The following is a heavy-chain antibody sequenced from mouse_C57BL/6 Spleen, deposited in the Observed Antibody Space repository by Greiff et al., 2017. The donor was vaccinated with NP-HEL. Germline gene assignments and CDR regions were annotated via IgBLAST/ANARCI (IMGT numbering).Heavy chain of an antibody. CDR2: ISGGGGNT. CDR3: ARGIYYGNSRYFDV. CDR1: GFTFSSYT. V-gene: IGHV5-9*01. J-gene: IGHJ1*03. D-gene: IGHD2-1*01. Sequence: EVMLVESGGGLVKPGGSLKLSCAASGFTFSSYTMSWVRQTPEKRLEWVATISGGGGNTYYPDSVKGRFTISRDNAKNTLYLQMSSLRSEDTALYYCARGIYYGNSRYFDVWGTGTTVTVSS.